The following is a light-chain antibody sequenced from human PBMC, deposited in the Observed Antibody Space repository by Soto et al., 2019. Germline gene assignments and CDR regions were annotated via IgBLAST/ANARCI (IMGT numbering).Light chain of an antibody. V-gene: IGKV1-5*01. CDR3: QQRSNWLVA. CDR1: QSISVW. Sequence: DIQMTQSPSTLSASVGDRVTITCRASQSISVWLAWYQQKPGKAPKVLIWDATTLHRGVPSRFGGSGSGTEFTLTISSLEPEDFAVYYCQQRSNWLVAFGQGTRLEI. J-gene: IGKJ5*01. CDR2: DAT.